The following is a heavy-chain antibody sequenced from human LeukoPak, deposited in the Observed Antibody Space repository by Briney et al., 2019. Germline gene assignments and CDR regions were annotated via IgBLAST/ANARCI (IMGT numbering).Heavy chain of an antibody. D-gene: IGHD3-22*01. Sequence: PGGSLRLSCAASGFTFSSYAMSWVRQAPGKGLEWLSYVSSSGNTIYYVDSVRGRFTISRDNAEHSLFLQMNSLRVEDTAVYYCARGDYFDSSGTFDHWGQGTLVTVSS. CDR1: GFTFSSYA. V-gene: IGHV3-48*04. CDR3: ARGDYFDSSGTFDH. J-gene: IGHJ4*02. CDR2: VSSSGNTI.